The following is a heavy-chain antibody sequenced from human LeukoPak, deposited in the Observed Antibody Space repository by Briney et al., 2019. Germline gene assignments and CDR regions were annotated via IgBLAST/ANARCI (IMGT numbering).Heavy chain of an antibody. CDR1: GGSISSGGYY. CDR2: IYHSGST. J-gene: IGHJ4*02. Sequence: SETLSLTCTVSGGSISSGGYYWSWIRQPPGKGLEWIGYIYHSGSTYYNPSLKSRVTISVDRSKNQFSLKLSSVTAADTAVYYCARNYVTFGTGSDYWGQGTLVTVSS. CDR3: ARNYVTFGTGSDY. D-gene: IGHD3/OR15-3a*01. V-gene: IGHV4-30-2*01.